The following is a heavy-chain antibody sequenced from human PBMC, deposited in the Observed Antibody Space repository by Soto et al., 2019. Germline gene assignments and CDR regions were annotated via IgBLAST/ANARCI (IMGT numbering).Heavy chain of an antibody. Sequence: SETLSLTCTVSGGSISSGDYYWSWIRQPPGKGLEWIGYIYYSGSTYYNPSLKSRVTISVDTSKNQFSLKLSSVTAADTAVYYCARVRGDRRWLQPGGYYYYGMDVWGQGTTVTVSS. CDR1: GGSISSGDYY. J-gene: IGHJ6*02. D-gene: IGHD3-10*01. CDR3: ARVRGDRRWLQPGGYYYYGMDV. V-gene: IGHV4-30-4*01. CDR2: IYYSGST.